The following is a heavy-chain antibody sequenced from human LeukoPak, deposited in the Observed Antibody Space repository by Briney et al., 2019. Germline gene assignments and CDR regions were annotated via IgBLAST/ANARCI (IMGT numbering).Heavy chain of an antibody. CDR3: ARWGGSSSSGRGSGTYYYYYYMDV. CDR2: INHSGST. V-gene: IGHV4-34*01. J-gene: IGHJ6*03. D-gene: IGHD6-6*01. CDR1: GGSFSGYY. Sequence: PSETLSLTCAVYGGSFSGYYWSWIRQPPGKGLEWIGEINHSGSTNYNPSLESRVTISVDTSKNQFSLKLSSVTAADTAVYYCARWGGSSSSGRGSGTYYYYYYMDVWGKGTTVTVSS.